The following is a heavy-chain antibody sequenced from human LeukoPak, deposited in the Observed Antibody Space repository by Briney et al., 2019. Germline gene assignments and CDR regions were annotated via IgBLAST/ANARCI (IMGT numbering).Heavy chain of an antibody. Sequence: PRGSLRLSCAASGFTFSSYAMSWVRQAPGKGLEWVSAISGSGGSTYYADSVKGRFTISRDNSKNTLYLQMNSLRAEDTAVYYCAKNYYGSGSPWDAFDIWGQGTMVTVSS. V-gene: IGHV3-23*01. J-gene: IGHJ3*02. CDR2: ISGSGGST. D-gene: IGHD3-10*01. CDR1: GFTFSSYA. CDR3: AKNYYGSGSPWDAFDI.